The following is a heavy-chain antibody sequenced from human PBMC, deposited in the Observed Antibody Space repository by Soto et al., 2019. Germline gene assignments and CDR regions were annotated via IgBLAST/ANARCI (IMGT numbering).Heavy chain of an antibody. Sequence: ASVKVSCKVSGYTLTELSMHWVRQAPGKGLEWMGGFDPEDGETIYAQKFQGRVTMTEDTSTDTAYMELSSLRSEDTAVYYCAAVRAVAEESGAFDIWGQGTMVTVSS. CDR3: AAVRAVAEESGAFDI. J-gene: IGHJ3*02. CDR1: GYTLTELS. D-gene: IGHD6-19*01. CDR2: FDPEDGET. V-gene: IGHV1-24*01.